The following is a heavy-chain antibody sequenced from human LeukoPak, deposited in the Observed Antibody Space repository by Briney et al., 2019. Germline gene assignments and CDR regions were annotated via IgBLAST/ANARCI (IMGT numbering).Heavy chain of an antibody. CDR3: ARVSGGYSSGWFGY. D-gene: IGHD6-19*01. Sequence: SETLSLTCTVSGGSISSYYWSWIRQPAGKGLEWIGRIYTSGSTNYNPSLKSRVTISVDTSKNQFSLNLSSVTAADTAVYYCARVSGGYSSGWFGYWGQGTLVTVSS. CDR1: GGSISSYY. CDR2: IYTSGST. J-gene: IGHJ4*02. V-gene: IGHV4-4*07.